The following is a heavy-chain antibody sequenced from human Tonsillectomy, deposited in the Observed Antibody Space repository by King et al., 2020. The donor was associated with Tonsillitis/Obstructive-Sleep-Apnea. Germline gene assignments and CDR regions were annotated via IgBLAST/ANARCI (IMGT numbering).Heavy chain of an antibody. D-gene: IGHD4-17*01. V-gene: IGHV4-4*02. CDR2: IYHSGST. CDR1: GASISSNNW. CDR3: ARHRRDYGFAY. J-gene: IGHJ4*02. Sequence: VQLQESGPGLVKPSGTLSLTCAVSGASISSNNWWSWVRQPPGKGLEWLGEIYHSGSTTYSPSLKSRLTISVDKSKNQFSLKLNSVTAADTAVYYCARHRRDYGFAYWGQGTLVPVSS.